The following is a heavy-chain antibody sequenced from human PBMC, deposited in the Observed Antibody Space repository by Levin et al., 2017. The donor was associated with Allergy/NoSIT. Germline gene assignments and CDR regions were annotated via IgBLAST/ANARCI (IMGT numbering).Heavy chain of an antibody. CDR3: ARGGMAVAGGGYYYYGMDV. CDR2: IIPIFGTA. D-gene: IGHD6-19*01. V-gene: IGHV1-69*13. Sequence: SVKVSCKASGGTFSSYAISWVRQAPGQGLEWMGGIIPIFGTANYAQKFQGRVTITADESTSTAYMELSSLRSEDTAVYYCARGGMAVAGGGYYYYGMDVWGQGTTVTVSS. J-gene: IGHJ6*02. CDR1: GGTFSSYA.